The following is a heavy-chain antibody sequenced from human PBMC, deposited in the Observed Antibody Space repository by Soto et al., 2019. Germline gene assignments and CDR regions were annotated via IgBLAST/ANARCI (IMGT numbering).Heavy chain of an antibody. CDR1: GFTFSSYG. J-gene: IGHJ3*02. Sequence: QVQLVESGGGVVQPGRSLRLSCAASGFTFSSYGMHWVRQAPGKGLEWVAVISYHGSDQYYADSVKGRYTISRDNSKKTVHLQMNSLRAEDTAVYYCAKEGRYYYDSRGVDAFDIWGQGTVVTVSS. CDR3: AKEGRYYYDSRGVDAFDI. V-gene: IGHV3-30*18. D-gene: IGHD3-22*01. CDR2: ISYHGSDQ.